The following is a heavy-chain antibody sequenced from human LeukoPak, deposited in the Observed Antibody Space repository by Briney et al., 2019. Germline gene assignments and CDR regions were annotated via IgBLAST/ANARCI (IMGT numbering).Heavy chain of an antibody. V-gene: IGHV3-7*01. J-gene: IGHJ6*03. CDR2: IKQDGSEK. CDR3: AREGGRQWLARNYYYYYMDV. CDR1: GFTFSSYW. D-gene: IGHD6-19*01. Sequence: GGSLRLSCAASGFTFSSYWMSWVRQAPGKGLEWVANIKQDGSEKYYVDSVKGRFTISRDNAKNSLYLQMNSLRAEDTAVYYCAREGGRQWLARNYYYYYMDVWGKGTTVTVSS.